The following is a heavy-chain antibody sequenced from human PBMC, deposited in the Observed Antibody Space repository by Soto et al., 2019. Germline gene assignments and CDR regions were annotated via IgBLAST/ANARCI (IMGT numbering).Heavy chain of an antibody. V-gene: IGHV3-23*01. CDR1: GFTLSSYA. D-gene: IGHD5-12*01. CDR2: ISGSGGST. CDR3: AKDLYSGYESGSL. Sequence: GGSLRLSCAASGFTLSSYAIRWARQAPGKGLEWVSAISGSGGSTYYADSVKGRFTISRDNSKNTLYLQMNSLRAEDTAVYYCAKDLYSGYESGSLWGQGTLVTVSS. J-gene: IGHJ4*02.